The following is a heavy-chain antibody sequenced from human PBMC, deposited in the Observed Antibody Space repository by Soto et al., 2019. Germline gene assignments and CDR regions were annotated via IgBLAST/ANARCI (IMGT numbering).Heavy chain of an antibody. V-gene: IGHV3-73*01. CDR2: IRNKANNYAT. CDR3: TSPYCSTTSCHALDY. D-gene: IGHD2-2*01. Sequence: GESLKISCAASGFTFSGSDMHWVRQASGKGLEWIGRIRNKANNYATEYAASLKGRFTISRDDAKNTAYLQMSSLEAEDTAVYYCTSPYCSTTSCHALDYWGRGILVTVSS. J-gene: IGHJ4*02. CDR1: GFTFSGSD.